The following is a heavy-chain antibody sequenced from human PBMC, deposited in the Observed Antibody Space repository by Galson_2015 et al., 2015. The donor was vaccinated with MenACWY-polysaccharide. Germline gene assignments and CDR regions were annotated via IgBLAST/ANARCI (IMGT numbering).Heavy chain of an antibody. J-gene: IGHJ4*02. D-gene: IGHD3-10*01. CDR3: RVRLWFGESFEVDY. Sequence: SVKVSCKVSGYTLTELSMHWVRQAPGKGLEWMGGFDPEDGETIYAQKFQGRVTMTEDTSTDTAYMELSSLRSEDTAVYYCRVRLWFGESFEVDYWGQGTLVTVSS. CDR2: FDPEDGET. CDR1: GYTLTELS. V-gene: IGHV1-24*01.